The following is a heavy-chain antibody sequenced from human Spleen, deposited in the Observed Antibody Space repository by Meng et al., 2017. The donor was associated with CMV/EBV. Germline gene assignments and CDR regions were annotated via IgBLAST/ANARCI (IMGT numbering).Heavy chain of an antibody. CDR2: MSYDESNK. D-gene: IGHD2-2*02. V-gene: IGHV3-30*04. CDR3: ARGYCTTTSCFTLDY. CDR1: GFTFSTYA. J-gene: IGHJ4*02. Sequence: GESLKISCAASGFTFSTYAMHWVRQAPGKGLEWVAIMSYDESNKYYADSVKGRFTISRDNSKNTLYLQMNSLRAGGTAVYYCARGYCTTTSCFTLDYWGQGTLVTVSS.